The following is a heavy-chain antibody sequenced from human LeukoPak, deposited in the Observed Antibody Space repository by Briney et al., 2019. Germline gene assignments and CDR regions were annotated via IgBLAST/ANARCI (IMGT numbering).Heavy chain of an antibody. CDR3: ARYSSSYGQFDY. CDR1: GYTFTSYG. Sequence: GASVKVSCKASGYTFTSYGISWVRQAPGQGLEWMGWISAYNGNTNYAQKLQGRVTMTTDTSTNTAYMELRSLRSDDAAVYYCARYSSSYGQFDYWGQGTLVTVSS. D-gene: IGHD6-13*01. V-gene: IGHV1-18*01. CDR2: ISAYNGNT. J-gene: IGHJ4*02.